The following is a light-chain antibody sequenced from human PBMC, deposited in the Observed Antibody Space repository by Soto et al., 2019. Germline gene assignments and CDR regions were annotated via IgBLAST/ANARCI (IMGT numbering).Light chain of an antibody. J-gene: IGKJ1*01. CDR3: QQYISESWT. CDR2: DVS. Sequence: DIQMTQSPSTLSASVGDRVTITCRASQSVSTWLAWYQQKPGKAPNLLIYDVSSLESGVPSRFSGSGSGTEFTLSISSLQPDDFANYYCQQYISESWTFGQGTKVEIK. V-gene: IGKV1-5*01. CDR1: QSVSTW.